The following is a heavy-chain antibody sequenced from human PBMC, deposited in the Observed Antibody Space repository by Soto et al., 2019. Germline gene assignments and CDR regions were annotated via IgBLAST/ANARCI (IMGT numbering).Heavy chain of an antibody. CDR2: ISYDGSNK. V-gene: IGHV3-30*18. J-gene: IGHJ4*02. D-gene: IGHD6-19*01. Sequence: GGSLRLSCAASGFTFSSYGMHWVRQAPGKGLEWVAVISYDGSNKYYADSVKGRFTISRDNSKNTLYLQMNSLRAEDTAVYYCAKDREEAVAGALDYWGQGTLVTVSS. CDR3: AKDREEAVAGALDY. CDR1: GFTFSSYG.